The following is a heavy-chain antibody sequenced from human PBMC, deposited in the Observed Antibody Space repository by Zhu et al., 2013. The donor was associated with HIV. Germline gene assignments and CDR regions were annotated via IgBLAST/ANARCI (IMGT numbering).Heavy chain of an antibody. CDR3: AADRTAMGHDDFDY. J-gene: IGHJ4*02. Sequence: QMQLVQSGPEVKKPGTSVKVSCKASGFTFTSSAVQWVRQARGQRLEWIGWIVVGSGNTNYAQKFQERVTITRDMSTSTAYMELSSLRSEDTAVYYCAADRTAMGHDDFDYWGQGTLVTVSS. D-gene: IGHD5-18*01. CDR2: IVVGSGNT. V-gene: IGHV1-58*01. CDR1: GFTFTSSA.